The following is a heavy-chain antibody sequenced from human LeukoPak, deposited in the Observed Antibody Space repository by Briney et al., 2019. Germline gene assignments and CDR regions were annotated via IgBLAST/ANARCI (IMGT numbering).Heavy chain of an antibody. CDR1: GYTFTNYG. CDR3: ASPISGIAARRRYYYYGMDV. D-gene: IGHD6-6*01. J-gene: IGHJ6*02. CDR2: ISAYNGNT. Sequence: RASVKVSCKASGYTFTNYGISWVRQAPGQGLEWMGWISAYNGNTNYAQKLQGRVTMTTDTSTSTAYMELRSLRSDDTAVYYCASPISGIAARRRYYYYGMDVWGQGTTVTVSS. V-gene: IGHV1-18*01.